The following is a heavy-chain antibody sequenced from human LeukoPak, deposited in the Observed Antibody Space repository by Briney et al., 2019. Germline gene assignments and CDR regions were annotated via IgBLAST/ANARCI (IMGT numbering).Heavy chain of an antibody. CDR3: AGSSGFIPYH. D-gene: IGHD3-10*01. Sequence: GGSLRLSCAASGFTFSNYAMSWVRQAPGKGLEWVAIIKQDGSEEYYVDSVKGRFIISRDNAKNSLSLQMNSLRVEDSAVYFCAGSSGFIPYHWGQGTLVTVSS. V-gene: IGHV3-7*01. CDR2: IKQDGSEE. J-gene: IGHJ1*01. CDR1: GFTFSNYA.